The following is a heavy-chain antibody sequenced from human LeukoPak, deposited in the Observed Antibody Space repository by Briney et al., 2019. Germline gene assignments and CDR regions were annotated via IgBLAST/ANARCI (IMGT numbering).Heavy chain of an antibody. D-gene: IGHD6-13*01. CDR3: AGPAAGIWFDP. J-gene: IGHJ5*02. Sequence: SETLSLTCTVSGGSISSSSYYWGWIRQPPGKGLEWIGSIYYSGSTYYNPSLKSRVTISVDTSKNQFSLKLSSVTAADTAVYYCAGPAAGIWFDPWGQGTLVTASS. CDR1: GGSISSSSYY. V-gene: IGHV4-39*01. CDR2: IYYSGST.